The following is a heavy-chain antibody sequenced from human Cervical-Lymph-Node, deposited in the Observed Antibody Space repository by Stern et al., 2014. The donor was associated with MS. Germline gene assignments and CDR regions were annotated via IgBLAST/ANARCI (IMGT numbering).Heavy chain of an antibody. CDR2: IYYSGST. J-gene: IGHJ4*02. CDR3: ARGARDSSGYYLAY. D-gene: IGHD3-22*01. V-gene: IGHV4-30-4*01. Sequence: QLQLQESGPGLVKPSQTLSLTCTVSGGSISSGDYYWSWIRQPPGKGLEWIGYIYYSGSTYYNPSLKSRITISVDASKNQFSLKLSSVTAADTAVYYCARGARDSSGYYLAYWGQGTLVTVSS. CDR1: GGSISSGDYY.